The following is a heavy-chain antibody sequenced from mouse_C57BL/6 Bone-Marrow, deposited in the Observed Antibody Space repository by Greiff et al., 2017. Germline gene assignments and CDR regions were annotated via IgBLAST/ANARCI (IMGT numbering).Heavy chain of an antibody. CDR1: GYSFTGYY. V-gene: IGHV1-31*01. Sequence: EVKVEESGPELVKPGASVKISCKASGYSFTGYYMHWVKQSHGNILDWIGYIYPYNGVSSYNQKFKGKATLTVDKSSSTAYMELRSLTSEDSAVYYCARSRGNYVKFAYWGQGTLVTVSA. CDR2: IYPYNGVS. J-gene: IGHJ3*01. CDR3: ARSRGNYVKFAY. D-gene: IGHD2-1*01.